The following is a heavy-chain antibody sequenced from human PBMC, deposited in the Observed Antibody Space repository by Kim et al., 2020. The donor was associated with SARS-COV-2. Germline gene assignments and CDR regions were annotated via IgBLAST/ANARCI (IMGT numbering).Heavy chain of an antibody. Sequence: SETLSLTCTVSGGSISSGGYYWSWIRQHPGKGLEWIGYIYYSGSTYYNPSLKSRVTISVDTSKNQFSLKLSSVTAADTAVYYCARASITMIVVVTAFDIWAKGQWSPSLQ. CDR3: ARASITMIVVVTAFDI. J-gene: IGHJ3*02. D-gene: IGHD3-22*01. V-gene: IGHV4-31*03. CDR2: IYYSGST. CDR1: GGSISSGGYY.